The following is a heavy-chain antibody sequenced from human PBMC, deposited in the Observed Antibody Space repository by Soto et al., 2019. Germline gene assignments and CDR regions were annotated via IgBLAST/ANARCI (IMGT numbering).Heavy chain of an antibody. CDR3: ARHPPHYDILTGYYLRWFDP. CDR1: GGSISSSSYY. V-gene: IGHV4-39*01. CDR2: IYYSGST. D-gene: IGHD3-9*01. Sequence: PSETLSLTCTVSGGSISSSSYYWGWIRQPPGKGLEWIGSIYYSGSTYYNPSLKSRVTISVDTSKNQFSLKLSSVIAADTAVYYCARHPPHYDILTGYYLRWFDPWGQGTLVTVS. J-gene: IGHJ5*02.